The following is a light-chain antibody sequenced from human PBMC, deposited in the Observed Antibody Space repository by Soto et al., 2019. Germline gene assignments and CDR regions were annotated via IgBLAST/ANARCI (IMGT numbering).Light chain of an antibody. CDR3: QHYNNWPPIT. CDR2: DAF. Sequence: PGERATLSCRASQSVRSYLAWYQQKPGQTPRLLIYDAFNRATGIPARFSGSGSGIDFTLTISSLEPEDFAVYYCQHYNNWPPITFGQGTRLEIK. J-gene: IGKJ5*01. V-gene: IGKV3-11*01. CDR1: QSVRSY.